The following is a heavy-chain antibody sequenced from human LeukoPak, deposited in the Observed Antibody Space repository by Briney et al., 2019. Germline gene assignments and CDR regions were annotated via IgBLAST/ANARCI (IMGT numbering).Heavy chain of an antibody. V-gene: IGHV3-21*01. CDR3: ARGATVTTSLI. CDR2: ISSSSSYI. J-gene: IGHJ4*02. D-gene: IGHD4-17*01. Sequence: GGSLRLSCAASGFTFSSYSMNWVRQAPGKGLEWVSSISSSSSYIYYADSVKGRFTISRDNAKNSLYLQMNSLRAEDTAVYYCARGATVTTSLIWGQGTLVTVSS. CDR1: GFTFSSYS.